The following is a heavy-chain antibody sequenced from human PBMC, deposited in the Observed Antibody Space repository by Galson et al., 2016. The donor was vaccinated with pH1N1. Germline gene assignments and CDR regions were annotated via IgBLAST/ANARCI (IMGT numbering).Heavy chain of an antibody. Sequence: SVKVSCKASGYTFTTFGISWVRQAPGKGLEWLGWISTSKGNTKNAQRLLDRVTMTRDTSTSTSYMELRSLTSDDTAVYYCARDPKGTWGTGAYFDLWGQGTLVTVSS. CDR3: ARDPKGTWGTGAYFDL. D-gene: IGHD7-27*01. CDR2: ISTSKGNT. CDR1: GYTFTTFG. V-gene: IGHV1-18*01. J-gene: IGHJ4*02.